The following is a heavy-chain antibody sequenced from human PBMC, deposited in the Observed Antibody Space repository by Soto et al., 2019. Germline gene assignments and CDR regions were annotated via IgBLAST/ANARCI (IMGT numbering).Heavy chain of an antibody. J-gene: IGHJ6*02. Sequence: ASVKVSCKASGYTFTGYYMHWVRQAPGQGLEWMGWINPNSGGTNYAQKFQGWVTMTRDTSISTAYMELSRLRSDDTAVYYCARDFVYYYGPETTISRTSYGMDVWGQGTTVTVPS. CDR3: ARDFVYYYGPETTISRTSYGMDV. CDR1: GYTFTGYY. CDR2: INPNSGGT. V-gene: IGHV1-2*04. D-gene: IGHD3-10*01.